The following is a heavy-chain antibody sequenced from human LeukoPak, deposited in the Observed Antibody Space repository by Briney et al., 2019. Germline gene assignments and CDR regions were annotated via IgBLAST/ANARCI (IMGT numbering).Heavy chain of an antibody. D-gene: IGHD1-1*01. CDR1: GDSINTYS. CDR3: AKEDWWNDGGFDV. J-gene: IGHJ3*01. V-gene: IGHV4-59*12. CDR2: ISHGGST. Sequence: SETLSLTCTVSGDSINTYSWSWIWQPQGKGLEWIGYISHGGSTNYNPSLKSRVTLAVDTSKNELSLKLSSVTAADTAVYYCAKEDWWNDGGFDVWGPGTMVTVSS.